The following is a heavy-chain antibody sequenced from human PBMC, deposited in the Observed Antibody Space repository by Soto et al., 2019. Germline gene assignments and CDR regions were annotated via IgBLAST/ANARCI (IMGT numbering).Heavy chain of an antibody. D-gene: IGHD6-19*01. J-gene: IGHJ5*02. CDR3: ARGDSTGSPRGWFDP. V-gene: IGHV1-18*04. CDR1: GYSFTSYG. Sequence: ASVKVSCKASGYSFTSYGINCVRQAPGQGLEWMGWISTYNGDTNYAQKLQGRVTMTTDTSTTTAYMELRSLRSDDTAVYYCARGDSTGSPRGWFDPWGQGTLVTVSS. CDR2: ISTYNGDT.